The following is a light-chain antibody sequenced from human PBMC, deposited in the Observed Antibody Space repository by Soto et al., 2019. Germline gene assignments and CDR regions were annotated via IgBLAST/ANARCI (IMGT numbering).Light chain of an antibody. CDR1: QSVSSSY. Sequence: EIVLTQSPGTLSLSPGERATLSCRASQSVSSSYLAWYQQKPGQAPRLLIYGASSRATGIPDRFRGSGSGTDFTLTISRLEPEDFAVYYCQQYCSSPLYTFGQGTKLDIK. CDR3: QQYCSSPLYT. J-gene: IGKJ2*01. V-gene: IGKV3-20*01. CDR2: GAS.